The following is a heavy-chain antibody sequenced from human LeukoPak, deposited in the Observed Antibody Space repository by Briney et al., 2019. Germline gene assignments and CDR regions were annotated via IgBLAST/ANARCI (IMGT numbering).Heavy chain of an antibody. Sequence: PSETLSLTCTVSGGSISDYYWNWMRQPPGKGLEWIGYIYYSGRTNYNPSLESRVSISVDTSKNQFSLKLSSVTAADTAVYYCARDFRGSVDAFDIWGQGTMVAVSS. J-gene: IGHJ3*02. CDR3: ARDFRGSVDAFDI. CDR2: IYYSGRT. V-gene: IGHV4-59*01. CDR1: GGSISDYY.